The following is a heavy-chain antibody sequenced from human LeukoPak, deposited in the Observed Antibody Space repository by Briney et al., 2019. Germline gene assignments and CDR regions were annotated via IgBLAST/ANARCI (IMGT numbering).Heavy chain of an antibody. CDR1: GFTFSNAW. D-gene: IGHD3-10*01. Sequence: GGSLRLSCAASGFTFSNAWMSWVRQAPGKGLEWVGRIKSKTDGATTEYAAPVKGRFTISRDDSKNTLYLEMNSLKAEDTAVYYCTAYYYGSGTNDPQRADYWGQGTLVTVSS. CDR2: IKSKTDGATT. J-gene: IGHJ4*02. CDR3: TAYYYGSGTNDPQRADY. V-gene: IGHV3-15*01.